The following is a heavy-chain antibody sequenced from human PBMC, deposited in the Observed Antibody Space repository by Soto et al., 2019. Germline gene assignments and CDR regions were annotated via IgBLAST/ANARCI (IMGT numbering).Heavy chain of an antibody. D-gene: IGHD3-10*01. CDR3: ARDHGSGTYYYYYGMDV. V-gene: IGHV4-59*01. J-gene: IGHJ6*02. CDR2: IYYSGST. Sequence: TSETLSLTCTVSGGSISSYYWSWIRQPPGKGLEWIGYIYYSGSTNYNPSLKSRVTISVDTSKNQFSLKLSSVTAADTAVYYCARDHGSGTYYYYYGMDVWGQGTTVTVSS. CDR1: GGSISSYY.